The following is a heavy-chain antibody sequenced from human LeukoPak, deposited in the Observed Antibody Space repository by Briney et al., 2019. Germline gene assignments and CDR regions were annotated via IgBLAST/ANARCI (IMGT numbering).Heavy chain of an antibody. CDR1: GGTFRSGS. Sequence: SVKVSCKASGGTFRSGSINWVRQAPEQGLEWMGRIVPMPDITTYSQTFQGRVTITADKSTSTAYMELSSLTSEDTAVYYCARASDLVTTWDYFDSWGQGSLVIVSS. D-gene: IGHD4-17*01. J-gene: IGHJ4*02. CDR2: IVPMPDIT. CDR3: ARASDLVTTWDYFDS. V-gene: IGHV1-69*02.